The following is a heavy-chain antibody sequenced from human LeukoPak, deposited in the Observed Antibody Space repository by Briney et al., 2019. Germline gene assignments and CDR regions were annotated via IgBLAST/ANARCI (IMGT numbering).Heavy chain of an antibody. CDR2: INPNNGAT. CDR3: ARAYTSPNGPF. J-gene: IGHJ4*02. Sequence: GASVKVSCKASGYTFTAYYIYWVRQAPGQGLEWMGWINPNNGATNYAQKFQGRVTMTRDTSITTAYMDLGRLTSDYTAVYYCARAYTSPNGPFWGQGTLVTVSS. V-gene: IGHV1-2*02. CDR1: GYTFTAYY. D-gene: IGHD2-2*01.